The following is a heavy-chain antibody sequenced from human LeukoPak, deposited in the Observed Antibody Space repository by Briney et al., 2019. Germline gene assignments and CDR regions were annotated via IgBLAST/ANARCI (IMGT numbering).Heavy chain of an antibody. CDR1: GLSFSGQW. J-gene: IGHJ4*02. CDR2: IKYDGSQK. Sequence: GGTLRLSCTASGLSFSGQWVNWLRQSPGQGLEWVANIKYDGSQKYYVDSVKGRFTISREDTKNSLSLQMDSVRPEDTAVYYCAFNNNFKYWGQGTLVIV. CDR3: AFNNNFKY. D-gene: IGHD1/OR15-1a*01. V-gene: IGHV3-7*01.